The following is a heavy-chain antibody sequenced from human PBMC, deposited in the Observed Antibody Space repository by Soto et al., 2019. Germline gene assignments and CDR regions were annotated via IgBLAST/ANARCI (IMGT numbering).Heavy chain of an antibody. V-gene: IGHV3-7*05. J-gene: IGHJ3*01. CDR1: GFTFSAFW. CDR3: ARDLSPRGEFFYDDFDV. D-gene: IGHD2-21*01. CDR2: IKRDGTVT. Sequence: EVQLVESGGGLVQPGESLRLSCAASGFTFSAFWMTWVRQAPGKGLEWVANIKRDGTVTHYGDSVEGRCTLSSDYAQNSLILQLNSLRPEDAALYYGARDLSPRGEFFYDDFDVWGQGTFVTVSS.